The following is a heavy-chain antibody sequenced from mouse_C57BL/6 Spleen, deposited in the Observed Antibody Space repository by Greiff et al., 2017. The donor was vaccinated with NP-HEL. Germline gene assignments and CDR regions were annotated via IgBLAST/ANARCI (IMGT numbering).Heavy chain of an antibody. CDR3: ARGRTRAAWFAY. V-gene: IGHV5-4*01. CDR1: GFTFSSYA. Sequence: EVQVVESGGGLVKPGGSLKLSCAASGFTFSSYAMSWVRQTPEKRLEWVATISDGGSYTYYPDNVKGRFTISRDNAKNNLYLQMSHLKSEDTAMYYCARGRTRAAWFAYWGQGTLVTVSA. CDR2: ISDGGSYT. J-gene: IGHJ3*01. D-gene: IGHD3-3*01.